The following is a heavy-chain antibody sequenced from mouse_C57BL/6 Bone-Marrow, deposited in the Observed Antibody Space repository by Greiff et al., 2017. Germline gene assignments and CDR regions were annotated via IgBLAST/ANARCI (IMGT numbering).Heavy chain of an antibody. CDR2: INSDGGST. D-gene: IGHD3-1*01. J-gene: IGHJ2*01. V-gene: IGHV5-2*01. CDR1: EYEFPSHD. CDR3: ARLGTARVYFDY. Sequence: EVKLMESGGGLVQPGESLKLSCESNEYEFPSHDMSWVRKTPEKRLELVADINSDGGSTYYPDTMERRFIISRDNTKKTLYLQMSSLRSEDTALYYCARLGTARVYFDYWGQGTTLTVSS.